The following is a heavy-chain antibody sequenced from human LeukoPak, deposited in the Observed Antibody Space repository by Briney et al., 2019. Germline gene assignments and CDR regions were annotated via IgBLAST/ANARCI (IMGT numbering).Heavy chain of an antibody. CDR1: GFIFSNSA. CDR3: AKGKAEAYPYNFDN. Sequence: GGSLRLSCAASGFIFSNSAMHWVRQAPGKGLEWVAVISYDGSNKYYADSVKGRFTISRDNSKNTLYLQMNSLRAEDTALYYCAKGKAEAYPYNFDNWGQGILVTVSS. D-gene: IGHD1-1*01. V-gene: IGHV3-30*18. CDR2: ISYDGSNK. J-gene: IGHJ4*02.